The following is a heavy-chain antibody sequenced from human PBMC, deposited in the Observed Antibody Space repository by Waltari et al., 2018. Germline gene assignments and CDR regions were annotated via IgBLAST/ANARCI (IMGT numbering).Heavy chain of an antibody. J-gene: IGHJ4*02. CDR2: INSDGSTT. Sequence: EVQLVESGGDLVQHGGSLRLSCVGSGFTFSSSWLHWVRQAPGEGLVWVARINSDGSTTDYAESVKGRFTISRDNAKNTLYLQINRLRVEDTAIYYCATAGYYRFDFWGQGTLVTVSS. D-gene: IGHD2-8*01. CDR1: GFTFSSSW. V-gene: IGHV3-74*01. CDR3: ATAGYYRFDF.